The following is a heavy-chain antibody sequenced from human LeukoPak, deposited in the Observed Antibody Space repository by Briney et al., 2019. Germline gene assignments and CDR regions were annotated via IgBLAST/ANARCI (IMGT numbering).Heavy chain of an antibody. CDR2: IYYSGST. CDR1: GGSISSSSYY. J-gene: IGHJ3*02. D-gene: IGHD2-8*01. CDR3: ARLRSDCTNGVCYYAFDI. Sequence: PSETLSLTCTVSGGSISSSSYYWGCIRQPPGKGLEWIGSIYYSGSTYYNPSLKSRVTISVDTSKNQFSLKLSSVTAADTAVYYCARLRSDCTNGVCYYAFDIWGQGTMVTVSS. V-gene: IGHV4-39*01.